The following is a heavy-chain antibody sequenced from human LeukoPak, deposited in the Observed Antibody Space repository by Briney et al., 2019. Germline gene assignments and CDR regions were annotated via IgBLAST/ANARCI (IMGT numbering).Heavy chain of an antibody. CDR1: GDSISSSTYY. J-gene: IGHJ4*02. Sequence: SETLSLTCTVSGDSISSSTYYSGWIRQPPGKGLEWIGTIYYSGSTYYNPSLKSRVTISVDTSKNQFSLKLSSVTAADTAVYYCARHHYDSSGYSDYWGQGTLVTVSS. D-gene: IGHD3-22*01. CDR3: ARHHYDSSGYSDY. V-gene: IGHV4-39*01. CDR2: IYYSGST.